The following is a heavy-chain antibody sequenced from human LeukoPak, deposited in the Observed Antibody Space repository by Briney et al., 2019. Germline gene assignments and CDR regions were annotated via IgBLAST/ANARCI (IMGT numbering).Heavy chain of an antibody. CDR2: ISGSGGST. CDR3: AKARRVTATQSYYFDY. CDR1: GFTFSSYA. J-gene: IGHJ4*02. V-gene: IGHV3-23*01. D-gene: IGHD2-21*02. Sequence: GSLRPSCAASGFTFSSYAMSWVRQAPGKGLEWVSAISGSGGSTYYADSVKGRFTISRDNSKNTLYLQMNSLRAEDTAVYYCAKARRVTATQSYYFDYWGQGTLVTVSS.